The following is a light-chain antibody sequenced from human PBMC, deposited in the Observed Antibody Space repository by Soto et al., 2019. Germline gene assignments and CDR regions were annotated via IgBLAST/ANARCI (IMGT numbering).Light chain of an antibody. CDR3: QQYGSSPMYT. CDR1: QSVSSK. V-gene: IGKV3-15*01. Sequence: IVMTQSPATLSVSPGERATLSCRASQSVSSKLAWYQQKPGQAPRLXISGASARANGIPARFSGSGSGTDFTLTISRLETEDFAVYACQQYGSSPMYTFGQGTKVDI. J-gene: IGKJ2*01. CDR2: GAS.